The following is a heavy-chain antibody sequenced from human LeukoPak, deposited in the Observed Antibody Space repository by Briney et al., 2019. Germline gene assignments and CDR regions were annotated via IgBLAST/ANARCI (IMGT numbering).Heavy chain of an antibody. V-gene: IGHV3-48*01. J-gene: IGHJ3*02. CDR2: ISSSSSTI. D-gene: IGHD3-3*01. Sequence: GGSLRLSCAASGFTFSSYSMNWVRQAPGKGLEWVSYISSSSSTIYYADSVEGRFTISRDNAKNSLYLQMNSLRGEDTAVYYCARDHDFWSGYYAFDIWGQGTMVTVSS. CDR3: ARDHDFWSGYYAFDI. CDR1: GFTFSSYS.